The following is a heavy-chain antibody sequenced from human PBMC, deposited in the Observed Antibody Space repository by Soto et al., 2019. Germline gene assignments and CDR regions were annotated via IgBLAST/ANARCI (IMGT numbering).Heavy chain of an antibody. D-gene: IGHD6-19*01. J-gene: IGHJ5*02. CDR2: ISYDGSNK. Sequence: QVQLVESGGGVVQPGRSLRLSCAASGFTFSSYAMHWVRQAPGKGLEWVAVISYDGSNKYYADSVKGRFTISRDNSKNTLYLQMNGLRAEDTAVYYCARGSGPSGGFDPWGQGTLVTVSS. V-gene: IGHV3-30-3*01. CDR1: GFTFSSYA. CDR3: ARGSGPSGGFDP.